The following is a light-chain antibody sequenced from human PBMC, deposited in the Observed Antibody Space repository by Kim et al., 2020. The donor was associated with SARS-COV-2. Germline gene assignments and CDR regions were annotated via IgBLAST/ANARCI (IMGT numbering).Light chain of an antibody. J-gene: IGKJ4*01. CDR1: RPIGTD. V-gene: IGKV3D-15*01. CDR3: QQYNDWPLT. CDR2: HAF. Sequence: LSTGERAALSCRASRPIGTDLAWYQQKPGQAPRLLIYHAFTRATGIPARISGSGSGTEFTLTISSLQSEDFAVYYCQQYNDWPLTFGGGTKVDIK.